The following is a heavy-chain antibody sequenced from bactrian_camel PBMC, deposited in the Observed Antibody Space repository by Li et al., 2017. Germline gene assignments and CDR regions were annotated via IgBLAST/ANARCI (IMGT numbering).Heavy chain of an antibody. CDR2: YINTQSA. J-gene: IGHJ4*01. CDR3: AQSCTLDWVPPLRDPY. D-gene: IGHD1*01. V-gene: IGHV3S53*01. Sequence: VQLVESGGGSVQAGGSLRLSRAASGDINMRKCMGWFRQAPGKQREGVAVVYINTQSAIYGDSVKGRFTISPGNATNTVSLQMNGLKPEDTAMYYCAQSCTLDWVPPLRDPYWGQG. CDR1: GDINMRKC.